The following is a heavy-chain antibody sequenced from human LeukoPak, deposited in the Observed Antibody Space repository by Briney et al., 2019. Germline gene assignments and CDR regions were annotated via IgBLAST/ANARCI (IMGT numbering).Heavy chain of an antibody. CDR2: ISAYNGNT. CDR3: ARDIGFFGYSYGHNGDY. D-gene: IGHD5-18*01. J-gene: IGHJ4*02. CDR1: GYTFTSYG. Sequence: GASVKVSCKASGYTFTSYGISWVRQAPGQGLEWMGWISAYNGNTNYAQKLQGRVTMTTDTFTSTAYMELRSLRSDDTAVYYCARDIGFFGYSYGHNGDYWGQGTLVTVSS. V-gene: IGHV1-18*01.